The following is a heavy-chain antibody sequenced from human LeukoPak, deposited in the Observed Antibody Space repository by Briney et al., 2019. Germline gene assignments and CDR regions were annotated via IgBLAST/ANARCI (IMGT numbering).Heavy chain of an antibody. V-gene: IGHV3-74*01. Sequence: GGSLRLSCAASGLTFSNYWMHWVRQAPGKGLVWVPRINRDGSTTFYADSVKGRFTISRDNAKNTVFLQMNSLRAEDTAVYYCVSDPVATTSDPAATTNYWGQGTLVTVSS. CDR3: VSDPVATTSDPAATTNY. CDR2: INRDGSTT. CDR1: GLTFSNYW. D-gene: IGHD5-12*01. J-gene: IGHJ4*02.